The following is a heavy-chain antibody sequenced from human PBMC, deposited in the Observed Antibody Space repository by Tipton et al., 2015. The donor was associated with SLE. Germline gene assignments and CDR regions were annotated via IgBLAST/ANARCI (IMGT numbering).Heavy chain of an antibody. Sequence: LSCTVSGGSISSYYWNWIRQAAGKGLEWIGRVYISGNTNYNPSVQSRVTMSVDTSKNQFSLILSSVTAADTAVYYCARDAHGYYSGWMDYWGQGTLVTVSS. V-gene: IGHV4-4*07. J-gene: IGHJ4*02. CDR1: GGSISSYY. CDR2: VYISGNT. D-gene: IGHD2-15*01. CDR3: ARDAHGYYSGWMDY.